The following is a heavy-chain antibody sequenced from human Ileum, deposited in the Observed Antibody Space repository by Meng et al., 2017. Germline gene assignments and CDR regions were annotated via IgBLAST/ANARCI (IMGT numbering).Heavy chain of an antibody. Sequence: QVHLQESGPRLVKPSQTLSFTCTVSGGPINTGDYYWSWIRQPPGKGLEWMGYISDGGTTSYNPSLKSRLTISIDTSKNQFSLRLSSVTAADTAVYYCARDGGYVCYMWFDPWGQGTLVTVSS. D-gene: IGHD5-12*01. CDR3: ARDGGYVCYMWFDP. CDR2: ISDGGTT. CDR1: GGPINTGDYY. J-gene: IGHJ5*02. V-gene: IGHV4-30-4*01.